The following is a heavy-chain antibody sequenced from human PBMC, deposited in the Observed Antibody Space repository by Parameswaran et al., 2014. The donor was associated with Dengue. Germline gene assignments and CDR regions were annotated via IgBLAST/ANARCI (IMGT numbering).Heavy chain of an antibody. J-gene: IGHJ4*02. V-gene: IGHV3-64D*09. CDR2: ISSNGGST. Sequence: WIRQPPGKGLEYVSAISSNGGSTYYADSVKGRFTISRDNSKNTLYLQMSSLRAEDTAVYYCVNRRAVAGPYDYWGQGTLVTVSS. CDR3: VNRRAVAGPYDY. D-gene: IGHD6-19*01.